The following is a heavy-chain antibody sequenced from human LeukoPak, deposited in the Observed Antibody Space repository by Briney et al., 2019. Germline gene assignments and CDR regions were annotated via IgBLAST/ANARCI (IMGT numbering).Heavy chain of an antibody. CDR3: AKDRARKEWLVGAITSYFDY. Sequence: GGSLRLSCAASGFTFSSYAMSWVRQAPGKGLEWVSAISGSGGCTYYADSVKGRFTISRDNSKNTLYLQMNSLRAEDAAVYYCAKDRARKEWLVGAITSYFDYWGQGTLVTVSS. V-gene: IGHV3-23*01. D-gene: IGHD1-26*01. J-gene: IGHJ4*02. CDR2: ISGSGGCT. CDR1: GFTFSSYA.